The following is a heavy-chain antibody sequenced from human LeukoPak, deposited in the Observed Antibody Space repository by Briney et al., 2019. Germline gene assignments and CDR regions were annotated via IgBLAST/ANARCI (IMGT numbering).Heavy chain of an antibody. Sequence: SETLSLTCTVSGGSISSSSYYWGWIRQPPGKGLEWIGSIYYSGSTYYNPSLKSRVTISVDTSKNQFSLKLSSVTAADTAVYYCARNKPDYYYGSGSYYFDYWGQGTLVIVSS. V-gene: IGHV4-39*07. D-gene: IGHD3-10*01. CDR1: GGSISSSSYY. J-gene: IGHJ4*02. CDR3: ARNKPDYYYGSGSYYFDY. CDR2: IYYSGST.